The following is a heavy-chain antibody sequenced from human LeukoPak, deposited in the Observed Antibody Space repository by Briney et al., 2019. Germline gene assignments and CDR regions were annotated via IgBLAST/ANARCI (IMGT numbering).Heavy chain of an antibody. D-gene: IGHD4-11*01. V-gene: IGHV1-2*02. J-gene: IGHJ4*02. CDR1: GYTFTGYY. CDR3: ARLALTVSIDY. CDR2: INPNSGGT. Sequence: ASVKISCKASGYTFTGYYMHWVRQAPGQGLEWMGWINPNSGGTNYAQKFQGRVTMTRDTSISTAFMELSRLRSDDTAVYYCARLALTVSIDYWGQGTLVTVSS.